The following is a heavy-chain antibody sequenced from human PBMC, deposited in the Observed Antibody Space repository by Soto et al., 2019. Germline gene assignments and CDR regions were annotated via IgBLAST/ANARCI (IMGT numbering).Heavy chain of an antibody. Sequence: QLQLQESGSGLVKPSQTLSLTCAVSGGSISSGGYSWSWIRQPPGKGLEWIGYIYHSGSTYYNPSLKSRVTISGDGANNQFSLKLGSVTAADTAVYYCARAGGLGAVAADYWGQGTLVTVSS. V-gene: IGHV4-30-2*01. CDR3: ARAGGLGAVAADY. CDR1: GGSISSGGYS. D-gene: IGHD1-26*01. J-gene: IGHJ4*02. CDR2: IYHSGST.